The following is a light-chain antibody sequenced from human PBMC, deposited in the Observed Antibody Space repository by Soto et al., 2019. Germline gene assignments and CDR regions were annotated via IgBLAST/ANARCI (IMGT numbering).Light chain of an antibody. V-gene: IGLV1-40*01. J-gene: IGLJ2*01. CDR1: RSNIGAGYN. CDR2: GDI. Sequence: QSVLTQPPSVSGAPGQRVTISCTGSRSNIGAGYNVHWYQQLPGTAPKLLIYGDIDRPSGVPDRFSGSKSGTSASLAITGLQAEDEADYYCQSYDSSLRGVLFGGGTQLTVL. CDR3: QSYDSSLRGVL.